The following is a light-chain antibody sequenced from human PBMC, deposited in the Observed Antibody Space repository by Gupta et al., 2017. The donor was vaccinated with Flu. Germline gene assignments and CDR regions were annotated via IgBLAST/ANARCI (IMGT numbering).Light chain of an antibody. CDR3: QQYKSYGT. Sequence: IQMTQSPSTLSASVGDRVTITCRASQSISSWLAWYQQKPGKAPKLLIYKASSLESGVPSRFSGSGSGTEFTLTISSLQPDDFATYYCQQYKSYGTFGQGTKVEIK. V-gene: IGKV1-5*03. CDR2: KAS. CDR1: QSISSW. J-gene: IGKJ1*01.